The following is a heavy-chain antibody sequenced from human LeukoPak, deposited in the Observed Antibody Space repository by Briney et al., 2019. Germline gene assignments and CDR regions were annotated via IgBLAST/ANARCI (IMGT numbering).Heavy chain of an antibody. J-gene: IGHJ4*02. CDR1: GGSISSYY. Sequence: PSETLSLTCTVSGGSISSYYWSWIRQPPGKGLEWIGYIYYSGSTNYNPSLKSRVTISVDTSKNQFSLKLSSVTAADTAVYYCARETVTTVLDYWRQGTLVTVSS. CDR3: ARETVTTVLDY. V-gene: IGHV4-59*12. D-gene: IGHD4-17*01. CDR2: IYYSGST.